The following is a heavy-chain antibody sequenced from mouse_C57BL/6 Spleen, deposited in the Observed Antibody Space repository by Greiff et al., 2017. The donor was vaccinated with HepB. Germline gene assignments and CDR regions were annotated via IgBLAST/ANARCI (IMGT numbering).Heavy chain of an antibody. D-gene: IGHD1-1*01. CDR2: IHPNSGST. CDR3: ARVYYGSSYAMDY. J-gene: IGHJ4*01. CDR1: GCTFTSYW. V-gene: IGHV1-64*01. Sequence: VQLQQPGAELVKPGASVKLSCKASGCTFTSYWMHWVKQRPGQGLEWIGMIHPNSGSTNYNEKFKSKATLTVDKSSSTAYMQLSSLTSEDSAVYYCARVYYGSSYAMDYWGQGTSVTVSS.